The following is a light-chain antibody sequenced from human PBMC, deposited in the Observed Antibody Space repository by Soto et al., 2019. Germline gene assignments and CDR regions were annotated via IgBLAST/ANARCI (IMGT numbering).Light chain of an antibody. CDR3: LQYDTSPLT. V-gene: IGKV3-20*01. CDR2: GAS. J-gene: IGKJ4*01. Sequence: EIVLAQSPGTLSLPPGERGTLSCRASQSISSRKIAWFQQKPGQAPRLLMYGASSRGTGIPDRFSGGGSGTDFTLTFSSLDPEDFAVYYCLQYDTSPLTFGGGTKVEIK. CDR1: QSISSRK.